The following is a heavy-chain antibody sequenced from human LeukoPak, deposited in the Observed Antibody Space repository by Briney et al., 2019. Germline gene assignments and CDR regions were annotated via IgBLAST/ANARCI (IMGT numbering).Heavy chain of an antibody. Sequence: SETLSLTCTVSGDSLNSGSYYWSWIRQPAGKGLEWIGRIYTSGSTNYNPSLKSRVTISVDTSKNQFSLKVSSVTAADTAVYYCAMEVLYCSGGSCYSDAFDIWGQGTMVTVSS. V-gene: IGHV4-61*02. CDR2: IYTSGST. J-gene: IGHJ3*02. CDR3: AMEVLYCSGGSCYSDAFDI. D-gene: IGHD2-15*01. CDR1: GDSLNSGSYY.